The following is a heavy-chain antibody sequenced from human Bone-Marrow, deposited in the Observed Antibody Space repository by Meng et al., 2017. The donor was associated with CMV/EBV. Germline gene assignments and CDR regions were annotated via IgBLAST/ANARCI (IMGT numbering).Heavy chain of an antibody. CDR3: ARVAGSGWAELLGVRYYGMDA. CDR2: ISSSSSYI. D-gene: IGHD6-19*01. J-gene: IGHJ6*02. CDR1: GFTFSSYS. Sequence: GESLKISCAASGFTFSSYSMNWVRQAPGKGLEWVSSISSSSSYIYYADSVKGRFTISRDNAKNLLYLQMNSLRAEDTAVYYCARVAGSGWAELLGVRYYGMDAWGQGTTVTVSS. V-gene: IGHV3-21*01.